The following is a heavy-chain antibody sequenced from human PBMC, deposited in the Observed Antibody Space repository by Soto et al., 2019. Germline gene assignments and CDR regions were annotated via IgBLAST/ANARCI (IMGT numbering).Heavy chain of an antibody. V-gene: IGHV3-30*18. CDR2: ISYDGSNK. Sequence: QVQLVESGGGVVQPGRSLRLSCAASRFTFSSYGMHWVRQAPGKGLEWVAVISYDGSNKYYADSVKGRFTISRDNSKNTLYLQMNSLRAEDTAVYYCAKGSSSWYGGGLDYWGQGTLVTVSS. CDR1: RFTFSSYG. CDR3: AKGSSSWYGGGLDY. J-gene: IGHJ4*02. D-gene: IGHD6-13*01.